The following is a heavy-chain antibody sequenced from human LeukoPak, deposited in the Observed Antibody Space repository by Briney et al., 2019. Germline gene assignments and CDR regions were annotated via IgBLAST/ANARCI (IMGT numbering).Heavy chain of an antibody. J-gene: IGHJ6*02. CDR1: GFTFSDHY. Sequence: GGSLRLSCAASGFTFSDHYMDSVRQAPGRGLEWVGRIRNIVNTYTTACAASVKSRFTISRDDSKNSVYLQMNILKSADTAVYYCAREFSGYDFWSGDKYYYYGMDVWGQGTTVTVSS. CDR3: AREFSGYDFWSGDKYYYYGMDV. CDR2: IRNIVNTYTT. V-gene: IGHV3-72*01. D-gene: IGHD3-3*01.